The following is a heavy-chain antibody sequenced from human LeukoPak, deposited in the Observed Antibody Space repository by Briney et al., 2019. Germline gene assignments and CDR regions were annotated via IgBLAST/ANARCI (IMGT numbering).Heavy chain of an antibody. Sequence: GGSLRLSCAASGFTFSSYWMSWVRQAPGKGLEWVVNIKQDGSEKNYVDAVKGRFTISRDNAKNSLYLQMNSLRAEDTAVYYCARDRESSGYYYWGQGTLVTVSS. CDR3: ARDRESSGYYY. V-gene: IGHV3-7*01. CDR2: IKQDGSEK. J-gene: IGHJ4*02. D-gene: IGHD3-22*01. CDR1: GFTFSSYW.